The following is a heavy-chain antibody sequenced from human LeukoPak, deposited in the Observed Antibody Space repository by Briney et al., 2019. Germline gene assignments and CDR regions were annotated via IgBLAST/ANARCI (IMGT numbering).Heavy chain of an antibody. J-gene: IGHJ4*02. CDR2: IYYSGST. CDR3: VSGYYYGSADY. D-gene: IGHD3-10*01. Sequence: PSQTLSLTCTVSGGSISSGGYYWSWIRQHPGKGLEWIGYIYYSGSTYYNPSLKSRVTISVDTSKNHFSLKLSSVSAADTAVYYCVSGYYYGSADYWGQGTLVTVSS. V-gene: IGHV4-31*03. CDR1: GGSISSGGYY.